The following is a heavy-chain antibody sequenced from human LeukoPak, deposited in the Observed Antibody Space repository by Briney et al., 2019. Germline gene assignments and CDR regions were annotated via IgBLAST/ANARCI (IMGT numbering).Heavy chain of an antibody. D-gene: IGHD2-2*01. J-gene: IGHJ5*02. CDR2: INDNGGA. CDR3: ARKIASQGDNWFDP. V-gene: IGHV4-34*01. Sequence: SETLSLTCAVYGGSFSGYYWSWIRQPPGKGLEWVAEINDNGGANYNPSLKSRVITSVDTSTNQFSLKMNSVTAADTAVYYCARKIASQGDNWFDPWGQGILVTVSS. CDR1: GGSFSGYY.